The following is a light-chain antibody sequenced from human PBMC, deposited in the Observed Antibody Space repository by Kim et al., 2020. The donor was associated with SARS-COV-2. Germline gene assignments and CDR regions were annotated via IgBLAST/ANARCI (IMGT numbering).Light chain of an antibody. V-gene: IGLV3-1*01. CDR2: QDR. Sequence: SYELTQPPSVSVSPGQTASITCSGDKLGDKYAYWYQQKPGQSPVLVIYQDRKRPSGIPERFSGSNSGNTATLTISGTQAMDEADYYCQAWDISTAVFGGGTQLTVL. J-gene: IGLJ3*02. CDR1: KLGDKY. CDR3: QAWDISTAV.